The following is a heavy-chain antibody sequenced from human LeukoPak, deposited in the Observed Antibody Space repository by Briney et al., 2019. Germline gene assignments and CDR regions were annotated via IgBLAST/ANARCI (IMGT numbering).Heavy chain of an antibody. J-gene: IGHJ4*02. D-gene: IGHD3-3*01. CDR3: ARAVNYDFWSGYPGY. Sequence: ASVKVSCTASGYTFTGYYMHWVRQAPGQGLEWMGWINPNSGGTNYAQKFQGRVTMTRDTSISTAYMELSRLRSDDTAVYYCARAVNYDFWSGYPGYWGQGTLVTVSS. CDR1: GYTFTGYY. CDR2: INPNSGGT. V-gene: IGHV1-2*02.